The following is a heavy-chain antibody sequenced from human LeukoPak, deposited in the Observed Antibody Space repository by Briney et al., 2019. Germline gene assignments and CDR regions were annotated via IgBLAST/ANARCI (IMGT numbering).Heavy chain of an antibody. J-gene: IGHJ5*02. CDR3: ARLTPGMVVAATPNWFDP. Sequence: SETLSLTCAVSGGSISSSNWWSWVRQPPGKGLEWIGEIYHSGSTNYNPSLKSRVTISVDKSKNQFSLKLSSVTAADTAVYYCARLTPGMVVAATPNWFDPWGQGTLVTVSS. V-gene: IGHV4-4*02. D-gene: IGHD2-15*01. CDR2: IYHSGST. CDR1: GGSISSSNW.